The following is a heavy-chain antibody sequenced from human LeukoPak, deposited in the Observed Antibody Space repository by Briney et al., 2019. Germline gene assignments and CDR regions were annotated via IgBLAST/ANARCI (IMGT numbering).Heavy chain of an antibody. D-gene: IGHD2-8*01. CDR3: ARDWRKGYCTNGVCPGTTPPRFDY. J-gene: IGHJ4*02. CDR2: VSAYNGKT. Sequence: ASVTVSFTASGYTFTIYGISWVRQAPAQGLEWMGWVSAYNGKTNYLQKLHGRVTMTTDTYTITASMELGSLRSDDTAGYYCARDWRKGYCTNGVCPGTTPPRFDYWGQGTLVTVSS. V-gene: IGHV1-18*01. CDR1: GYTFTIYG.